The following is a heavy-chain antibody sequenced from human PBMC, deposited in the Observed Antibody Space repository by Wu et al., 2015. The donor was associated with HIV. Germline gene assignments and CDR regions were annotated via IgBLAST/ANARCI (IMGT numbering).Heavy chain of an antibody. CDR3: ARAPRIAARRGYFDY. Sequence: QVQLQQWGAGLLKPSETLSLTCAVYGGSFSGYYWSWIRQPPGKGLEWIGEINHSGSTNYNPSLKSRVTISVDTSKNQFSLKLSSVTAADTAVYYCARAPRIAARRGYFDYWGQGPWSPSPQ. V-gene: IGHV4-34*01. CDR2: INHSGST. D-gene: IGHD6-6*01. CDR1: GGSFSGYY. J-gene: IGHJ4*02.